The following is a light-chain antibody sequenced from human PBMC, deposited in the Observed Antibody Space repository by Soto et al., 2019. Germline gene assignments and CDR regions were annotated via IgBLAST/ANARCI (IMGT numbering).Light chain of an antibody. V-gene: IGKV1-27*01. Sequence: DIQMTQSPSSLSASVGDRVTITCRASQDISNYLAWYQQRPGKLPKLLIYAASTMQSGVTSRFSGSGSQTDFTLTSSSLQPEDVATYYCQKYNSAYGTFGQGTQVEIK. J-gene: IGKJ1*01. CDR1: QDISNY. CDR3: QKYNSAYGT. CDR2: AAS.